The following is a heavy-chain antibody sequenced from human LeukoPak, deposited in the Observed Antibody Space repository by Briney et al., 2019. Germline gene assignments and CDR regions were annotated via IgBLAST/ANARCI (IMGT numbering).Heavy chain of an antibody. J-gene: IGHJ4*02. CDR1: GGSISSYY. V-gene: IGHV4-59*01. CDR3: ARGRGYSYKNFDS. Sequence: SETLSLTCTVSGGSISSYYWSWIRQPPGKGLEWIGYIYYSGSTNYNPSLKSRVTISVDTSKNQFSLKLSSVTTADTAVYYCARGRGYSYKNFDSWGQGTLVTVSS. D-gene: IGHD5-18*01. CDR2: IYYSGST.